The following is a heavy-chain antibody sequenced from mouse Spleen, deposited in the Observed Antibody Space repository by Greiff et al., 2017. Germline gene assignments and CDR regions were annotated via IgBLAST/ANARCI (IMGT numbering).Heavy chain of an antibody. CDR3: ARKRVYAMDY. J-gene: IGHJ4*01. CDR1: GFTFSDYG. Sequence: EVKVVESGGGLVKPGGSLKLSCAASGFTFSDYGMHWVRQAPEKGLEWVAYISSGSSTIYYADTVKGRFTISRDNAKNTLFLQMTSLRSEDTAMYYCARKRVYAMDYWGQGTSVTVSS. CDR2: ISSGSSTI. V-gene: IGHV5-17*01.